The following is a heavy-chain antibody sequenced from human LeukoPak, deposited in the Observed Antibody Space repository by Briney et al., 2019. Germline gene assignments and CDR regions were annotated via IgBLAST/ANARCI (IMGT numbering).Heavy chain of an antibody. Sequence: GGSLRLSCAASGFTFSSYAMSWVRQAPGKGLEWVSAISGSGVITYYADSVKGRFTISRDNAKNTLYLQMNSLRAEDTAVYYCAKDPPGSGWYFDPWGQGTLVTVSP. J-gene: IGHJ5*02. CDR1: GFTFSSYA. V-gene: IGHV3-23*01. CDR3: AKDPPGSGWYFDP. CDR2: ISGSGVIT. D-gene: IGHD6-19*01.